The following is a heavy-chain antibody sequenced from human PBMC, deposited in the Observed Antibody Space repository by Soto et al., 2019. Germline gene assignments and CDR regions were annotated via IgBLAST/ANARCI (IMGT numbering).Heavy chain of an antibody. Sequence: SVKVSCKASGYTFTSYGISWVRQAPGQGLEWMGWISAYNGNTNYAQKLQGRVTMTTDTSTSTAYMELRSLRSDDTAVYYCARACQCAGDYGMDVWGQGTTVTVSS. J-gene: IGHJ6*02. D-gene: IGHD3-10*02. V-gene: IGHV1-18*01. CDR3: ARACQCAGDYGMDV. CDR2: ISAYNGNT. CDR1: GYTFTSYG.